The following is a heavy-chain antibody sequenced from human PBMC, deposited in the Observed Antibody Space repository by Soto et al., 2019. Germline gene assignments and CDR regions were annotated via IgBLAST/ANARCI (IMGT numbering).Heavy chain of an antibody. V-gene: IGHV3-7*01. J-gene: IGHJ4*02. D-gene: IGHD3-16*01. CDR1: GFTFSSYA. CDR2: IRSDGSEE. Sequence: PGGSLRLSCAASGFTFSSYAMHWVRQAPGKGLEWVANIRSDGSEEYYVDSVKGRLTVPRDNAKTSLFLQMNSLRVEDTAVYYCARDIGTMTNYVMFWGQGALVTVSS. CDR3: ARDIGTMTNYVMF.